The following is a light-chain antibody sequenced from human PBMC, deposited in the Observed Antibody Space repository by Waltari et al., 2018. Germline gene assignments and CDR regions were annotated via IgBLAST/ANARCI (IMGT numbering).Light chain of an antibody. CDR3: SSYTSSALWV. Sequence: QSALTQPASVSGSPGQSITISCTGSSSDVGGYNYVSWYQQYPNEPPQVIIFDVSNRPSGISNRCSGSKSGNTASLTISSLQAGDEADYHCSSYTSSALWVFGGGTKLTVL. CDR2: DVS. V-gene: IGLV2-14*01. CDR1: SSDVGGYNY. J-gene: IGLJ3*02.